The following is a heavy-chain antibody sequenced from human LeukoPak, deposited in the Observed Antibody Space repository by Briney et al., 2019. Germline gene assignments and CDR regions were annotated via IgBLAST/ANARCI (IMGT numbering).Heavy chain of an antibody. CDR2: IIPIFGTA. CDR3: ARGDSSGYPEYFQH. V-gene: IGHV1-69*05. Sequence: ASVKVSCKASGGTFSSYAISWVRQAPGRGLEWMGGIIPIFGTANYAQKFQGRVTITTDESTSTAYMELSSLRSEDTAVYYCARGDSSGYPEYFQHWGQGTLVTVSS. D-gene: IGHD3-22*01. J-gene: IGHJ1*01. CDR1: GGTFSSYA.